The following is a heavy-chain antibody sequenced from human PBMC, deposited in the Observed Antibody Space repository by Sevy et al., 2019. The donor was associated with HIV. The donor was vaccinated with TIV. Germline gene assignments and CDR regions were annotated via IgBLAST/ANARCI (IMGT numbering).Heavy chain of an antibody. CDR2: IGYDGSNK. J-gene: IGHJ4*02. D-gene: IGHD2-8*01. Sequence: GGSLRLSCAASGFTPSTYGMHWVRQAPGKVLEWVAVIGYDGSNKYCADSVKGRFTISRDNSKNTLSLQMDSLRAEDTAVYYCARDPRMYGDYLLAYFDYWGQGTLVTVSS. CDR3: ARDPRMYGDYLLAYFDY. CDR1: GFTPSTYG. V-gene: IGHV3-33*01.